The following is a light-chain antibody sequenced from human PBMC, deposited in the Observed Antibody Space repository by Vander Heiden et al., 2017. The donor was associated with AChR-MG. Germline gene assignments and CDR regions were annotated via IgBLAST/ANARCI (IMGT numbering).Light chain of an antibody. J-gene: IGLJ2*01. V-gene: IGLV2-8*01. CDR2: EVS. CDR1: RSDLGGYNY. Sequence: QSALTQPPSASGPPGQSVTISCTGTRSDLGGYNYVSWYQQHPGKAPKLMIYEVSKRPSGVPDRFSGSKSGNTASLTVSGLQAEDEADYYCSSYAGSNNLVFGGGTKLTVL. CDR3: SSYAGSNNLV.